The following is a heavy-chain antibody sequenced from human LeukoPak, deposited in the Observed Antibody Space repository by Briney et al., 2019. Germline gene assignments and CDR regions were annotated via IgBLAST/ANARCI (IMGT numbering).Heavy chain of an antibody. J-gene: IGHJ6*03. D-gene: IGHD5-24*01. CDR1: GGSISSYY. V-gene: IGHV4-59*01. CDR2: ISYSGST. CDR3: ARRLVGYNQIGYYYYYMDV. Sequence: SETLSLTCTVSGGSISSYYRSWIRQPPGKGLEWIGYISYSGSTNYNPSLKSRVTISVDTSKNQFSLKLSSVTAADTAVYYCARRLVGYNQIGYYYYYMDVWGKGTTVTISS.